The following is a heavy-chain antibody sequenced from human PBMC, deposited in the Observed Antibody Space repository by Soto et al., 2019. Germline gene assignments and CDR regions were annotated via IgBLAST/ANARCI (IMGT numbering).Heavy chain of an antibody. D-gene: IGHD6-19*01. V-gene: IGHV1-69*13. J-gene: IGHJ4*02. CDR1: GGTFSSYA. Sequence: GASVKVSCKASGGTFSSYAISWVRQAPGQGLEWMGGIIPIFGTANYAQKFQGRFTITADESTSTAYMELSSLRSEDTAVYYCARSKRQWLAFFDYWGQGTLVTVSS. CDR2: IIPIFGTA. CDR3: ARSKRQWLAFFDY.